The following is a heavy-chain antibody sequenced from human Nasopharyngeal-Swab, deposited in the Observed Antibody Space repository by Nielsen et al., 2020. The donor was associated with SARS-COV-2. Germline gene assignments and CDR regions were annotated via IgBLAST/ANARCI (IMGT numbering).Heavy chain of an antibody. CDR2: IHNRGSI. CDR1: SGSIFSLG. D-gene: IGHD3-10*01. CDR3: ARQRLREMGPSGSGSSYWGRNYYYMDV. V-gene: IGHV4-59*08. J-gene: IGHJ6*03. Sequence: SETLSLTCSVSSGSIFSLGWSWIRQSPGKGLEFIGYIHNRGSIHYNPSLQSRVTISVDMSKSQFSLNLTSVTAADTAIYYCARQRLREMGPSGSGSSYWGRNYYYMDVWGKGTTVTVSS.